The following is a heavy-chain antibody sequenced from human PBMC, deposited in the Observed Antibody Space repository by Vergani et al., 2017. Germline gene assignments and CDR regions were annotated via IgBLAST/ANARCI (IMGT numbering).Heavy chain of an antibody. CDR3: AKDVRDYNLGSGTYSTTFDY. D-gene: IGHD3-10*01. CDR1: GYSFSNHY. CDR2: INPHNGGT. V-gene: IGHV1-46*03. Sequence: QAHLLQSGAEVKKPGASVRVSCKASGYSFSNHYIHWVRQAPGQGLEWMGIINPHNGGTTYAQKFEGRVTMTEETSTNTIFLELSSLRSEDTAVYFCAKDVRDYNLGSGTYSTTFDYWGQGTLVTVSS. J-gene: IGHJ4*02.